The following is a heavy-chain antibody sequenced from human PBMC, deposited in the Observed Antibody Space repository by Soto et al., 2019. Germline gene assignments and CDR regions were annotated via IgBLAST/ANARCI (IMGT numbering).Heavy chain of an antibody. V-gene: IGHV3-53*01. CDR1: GLSVRNNY. J-gene: IGHJ6*02. CDR3: VRPLPSRRNYGMDV. Sequence: EVQLVESGGGLIQPGGSLRLSCTASGLSVRNNYMSWVRQAPGMGLEWVSVIYNDGTTYYADSVKGRFTISRATSKNTLTLQMDSLRAEDTVVYYCVRPLPSRRNYGMDVWGQGTTVTVSS. CDR2: IYNDGTT.